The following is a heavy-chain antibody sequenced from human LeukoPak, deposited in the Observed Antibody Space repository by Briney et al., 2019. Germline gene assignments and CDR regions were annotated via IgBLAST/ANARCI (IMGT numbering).Heavy chain of an antibody. V-gene: IGHV4-59*08. Sequence: ASETLSLTCAFSGGSISTDYWSWVRQPPGKGLQWIGYIYYSGSTNYNPSLKSRVTISLNTAKNQFSLRLRSVTAADTAVYYCASVGSGSFASWGQGTLVSVSS. J-gene: IGHJ4*02. CDR2: IYYSGST. CDR1: GGSISTDY. D-gene: IGHD6-19*01. CDR3: ASVGSGSFAS.